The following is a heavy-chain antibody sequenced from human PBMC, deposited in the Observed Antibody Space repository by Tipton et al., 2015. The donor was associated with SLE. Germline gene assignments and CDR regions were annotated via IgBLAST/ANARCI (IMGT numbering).Heavy chain of an antibody. D-gene: IGHD6-19*01. CDR2: LSTDGRVT. CDR1: GFPFRLYS. J-gene: IGHJ6*02. CDR3: ARAPTISVAGTTDPFGMDV. Sequence: SLRLSCAAAGFPFRLYSMNWVRQAPGKGLVWASRLSTDGRVTTYADSVKGRLPISRDNAKNTLYLQMRSLRVEDTGIYYCARAPTISVAGTTDPFGMDVWGPGTRVTVSS. V-gene: IGHV3-74*01.